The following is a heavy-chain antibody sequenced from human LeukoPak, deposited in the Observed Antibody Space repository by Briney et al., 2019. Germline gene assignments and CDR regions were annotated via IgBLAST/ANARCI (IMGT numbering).Heavy chain of an antibody. CDR3: ARGLSVTGAANTC. D-gene: IGHD6-19*01. Sequence: GGSLRLSCAASGFTFSTYSMNWVRQAPGKGLEWLSSISGSSSYIHYADSVKGRFTISRDNAKNSLYLQMNSLRADDTAVYYCARGLSVTGAANTCWGRGTLVTVSS. CDR1: GFTFSTYS. CDR2: ISGSSSYI. V-gene: IGHV3-21*01. J-gene: IGHJ4*02.